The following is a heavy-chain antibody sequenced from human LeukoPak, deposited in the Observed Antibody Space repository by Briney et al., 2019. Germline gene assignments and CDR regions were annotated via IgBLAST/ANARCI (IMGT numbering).Heavy chain of an antibody. CDR2: IYYSGST. V-gene: IGHV4-61*05. CDR3: ARHNWFDP. Sequence: KLSETLSLTCTVSGGSINSGNYYWAWIRQPPGEGLEWIGYIYYSGSTNYNPSLKSRVTISVDTSKNQFSLKLSSVTAADTAVYYCARHNWFDPWGQGTLVTVSS. CDR1: GGSINSGNYY. J-gene: IGHJ5*02.